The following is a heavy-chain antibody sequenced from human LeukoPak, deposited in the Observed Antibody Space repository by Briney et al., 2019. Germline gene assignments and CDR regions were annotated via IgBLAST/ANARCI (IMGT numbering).Heavy chain of an antibody. D-gene: IGHD3-10*01. J-gene: IGHJ4*02. CDR2: INSDGSST. Sequence: GGSLTLSCAASGFTYSSYWMHWVRQAPGKGLVWVSRINSDGSSTSYAASVKGRFTISRDNAKNTLYLQINSLRAEETAVYYCVREVLYGSNDYWGQGTLVTVAS. V-gene: IGHV3-74*01. CDR1: GFTYSSYW. CDR3: VREVLYGSNDY.